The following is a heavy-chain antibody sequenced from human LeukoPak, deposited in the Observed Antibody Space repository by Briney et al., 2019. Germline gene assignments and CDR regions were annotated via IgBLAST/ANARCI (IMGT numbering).Heavy chain of an antibody. J-gene: IGHJ4*02. CDR2: ISDGSSII. D-gene: IGHD2-15*01. Sequence: GGSLRLSCVASRFTFSDYYMTWISQAPGKGLEWVSYISDGSSIIYYADSVKGRFAISRDNAKNSLYLQMNSLRAEDTAVYYCARLRIRNCSGGTCYSTFFDFWGQGTPVTVSS. CDR3: ARLRIRNCSGGTCYSTFFDF. CDR1: RFTFSDYY. V-gene: IGHV3-11*04.